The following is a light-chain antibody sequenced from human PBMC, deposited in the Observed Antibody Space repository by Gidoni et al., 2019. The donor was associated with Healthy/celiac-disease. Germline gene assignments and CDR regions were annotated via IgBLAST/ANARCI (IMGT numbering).Light chain of an antibody. V-gene: IGKV3D-11*01. Sequence: EIVLTQSPATLSLSPGERATLPCRASQGVSSYLAWYQQKPGQAPRLLIYDASNRATGIPARFSGSGPGTDFTLTISSLEPEDFAVYYCQQRSNWPPGLTFGGGTKVEIK. CDR3: QQRSNWPPGLT. CDR2: DAS. J-gene: IGKJ4*01. CDR1: QGVSSY.